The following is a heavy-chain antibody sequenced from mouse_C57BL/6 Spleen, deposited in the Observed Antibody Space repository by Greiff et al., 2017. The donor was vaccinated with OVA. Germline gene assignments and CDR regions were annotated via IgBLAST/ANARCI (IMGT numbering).Heavy chain of an antibody. CDR1: GFNIKNTY. CDR3: ARWGTTVVAPFDY. D-gene: IGHD1-1*01. V-gene: IGHV14-3*01. CDR2: IDPANGNT. Sequence: VQLKESVAELVRPGASVKLSCTASGFNIKNTYMPWVKQRPEQGLEWIGRIDPANGNTKYAPKFQGKATITADTSSNTAYLQLSSLTSEDTAIYYCARWGTTVVAPFDYWGQGTTLTVSS. J-gene: IGHJ2*01.